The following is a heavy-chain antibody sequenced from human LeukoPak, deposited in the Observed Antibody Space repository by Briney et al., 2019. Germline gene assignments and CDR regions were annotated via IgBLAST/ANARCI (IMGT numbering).Heavy chain of an antibody. D-gene: IGHD3-10*01. CDR1: GGSISSYY. CDR2: IYYSGST. J-gene: IGHJ4*02. CDR3: ARSPINKYSGSYLYYFDY. V-gene: IGHV4-59*01. Sequence: SETLSLTCTVSGGSISSYYWSWIRQPPGKGLEWIGYIYYSGSTNYNPSLKSRVIISVDTSKNQFSLKLSSVTAADTAVYYCARSPINKYSGSYLYYFDYWGQGTLVTVSS.